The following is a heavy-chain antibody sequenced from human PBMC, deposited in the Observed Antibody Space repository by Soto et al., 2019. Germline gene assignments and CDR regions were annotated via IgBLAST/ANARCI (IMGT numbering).Heavy chain of an antibody. CDR3: ARENDFWSGYYVHYYYMDV. CDR2: MNPNSGNT. Sequence: ASAQVSCSGSGYTFTRYDIIWGRQATVQGLEWMGWMNPNSGNTGYAQKFQGRVTMTRNTSISTAYMELSSLRSEDTAVYYCARENDFWSGYYVHYYYMDVWGKGTTVTVSS. CDR1: GYTFTRYD. V-gene: IGHV1-8*01. J-gene: IGHJ6*03. D-gene: IGHD3-3*01.